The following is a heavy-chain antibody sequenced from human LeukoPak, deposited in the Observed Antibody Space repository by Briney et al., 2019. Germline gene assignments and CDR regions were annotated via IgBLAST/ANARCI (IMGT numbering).Heavy chain of an antibody. D-gene: IGHD3-22*01. CDR3: ARGHYYYDSSGYLRDYDAFDI. J-gene: IGHJ3*02. CDR2: IYSGGST. V-gene: IGHV3-53*01. CDR1: GFTVSSNY. Sequence: GGSLRLSCAASGFTVSSNYMSWVRQAPGKGLEWVSVIYSGGSTYYADSVKGRFTISRDNSKNTLYLQMNSLRAEDTAVYYCARGHYYYDSSGYLRDYDAFDIWGQGTMVTVSS.